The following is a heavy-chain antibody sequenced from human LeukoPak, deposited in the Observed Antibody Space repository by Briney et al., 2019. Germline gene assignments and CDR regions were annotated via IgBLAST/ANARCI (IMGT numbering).Heavy chain of an antibody. D-gene: IGHD2-15*01. CDR1: GGSFSGYY. V-gene: IGHV4-34*01. CDR3: ARSVVAATETFDY. Sequence: SETLSLTCTVYGGSFSGYYLTWIRQPPAKGLEWIGEINHGGSTNYNPSLKSRVTISVDTSKNQFSLKLSSVTAADTAVYYCARSVVAATETFDYWGQGTLVTVSS. CDR2: INHGGST. J-gene: IGHJ4*02.